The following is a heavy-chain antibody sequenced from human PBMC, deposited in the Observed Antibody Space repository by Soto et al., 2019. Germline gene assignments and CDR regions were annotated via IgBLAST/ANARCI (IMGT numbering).Heavy chain of an antibody. D-gene: IGHD3-10*01. CDR2: IYHSGYT. CDR1: GGSISSGCYS. V-gene: IGHV4-61*01. Sequence: SETLSLTCAVSGGSISSGCYSWSWLRQPPGKGLEWNGYIYHSGYTNYNPSLKSRVTISVDTSKKQFSLKLSSVTAADTAVYYCARDVGELNYWGQGTLVTVSS. CDR3: ARDVGELNY. J-gene: IGHJ4*02.